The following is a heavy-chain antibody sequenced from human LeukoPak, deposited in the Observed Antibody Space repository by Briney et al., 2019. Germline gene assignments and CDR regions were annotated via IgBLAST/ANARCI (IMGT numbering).Heavy chain of an antibody. CDR1: GFTFSSYS. CDR2: ISSGSSTI. Sequence: PGGSLRLSCAASGFTFSSYSMNWVRQAQGRGLEWISYISSGSSTIYYADSVKGRFTISRDNAKNSLFLQMNSLRADDTAVYYCARASNSDNWFDYWGQGTLVTVSS. CDR3: ARASNSDNWFDY. D-gene: IGHD1-20*01. V-gene: IGHV3-48*04. J-gene: IGHJ4*02.